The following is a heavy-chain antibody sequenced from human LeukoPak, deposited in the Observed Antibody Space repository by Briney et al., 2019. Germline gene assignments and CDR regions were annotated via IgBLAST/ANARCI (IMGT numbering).Heavy chain of an antibody. Sequence: GGSLRLSCAASEFAFSTYNMNWVRQAPGKGLEWVSYISTGSSTTYYADSVKGRFTISRDNVEDSLYLQMNSLRDEDTAVYYCARVAAGYSVNYFDYWGQGTLVTVSS. D-gene: IGHD4-23*01. V-gene: IGHV3-48*02. J-gene: IGHJ4*02. CDR2: ISTGSSTT. CDR3: ARVAAGYSVNYFDY. CDR1: EFAFSTYN.